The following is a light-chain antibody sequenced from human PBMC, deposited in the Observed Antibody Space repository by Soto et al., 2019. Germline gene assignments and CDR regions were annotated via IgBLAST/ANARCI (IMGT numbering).Light chain of an antibody. CDR1: SSDVGSYNF. CDR3: CSYGSGNLYV. CDR2: EVS. Sequence: QPASVSGSPGQSITISCTGTSSDVGSYNFLSWYQQHPGKAPKLMIYEVSKRPSGVSNRFSGSKSGNTASLTISGLQAEDEADYHCCSYGSGNLYVFGTGTKLTVL. V-gene: IGLV2-23*02. J-gene: IGLJ1*01.